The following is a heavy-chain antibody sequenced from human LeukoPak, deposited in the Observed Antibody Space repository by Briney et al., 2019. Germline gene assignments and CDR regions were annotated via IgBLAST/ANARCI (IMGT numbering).Heavy chain of an antibody. V-gene: IGHV3-53*01. D-gene: IGHD3-10*01. CDR1: GFIVSGNY. CDR2: IYSGGTT. J-gene: IGHJ4*02. CDR3: AKLSGFDY. Sequence: GGSLRLSCAVSGFIVSGNYMSWVRQAPGKGLEWVSLIYSGGTTYYADSVKGRFTISRDNSKNTLYLQMNSLRAEDTAVYYCAKLSGFDYWGQGTLVTVSS.